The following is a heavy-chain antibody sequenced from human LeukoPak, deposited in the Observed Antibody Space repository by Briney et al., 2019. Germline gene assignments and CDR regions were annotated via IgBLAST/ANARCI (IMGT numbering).Heavy chain of an antibody. J-gene: IGHJ6*03. CDR2: ISYDGSNK. Sequence: GGSLRLSCAASGFTFSSYGMHWVRQAPGKGLEWVAVISYDGSNKYYADSVKGRFTISSDNSKNTLYLQMNSLRAEDTAVYYCAKGQGTYYDFWSGYYSASSYYYYMDVWGKGTTVTVSS. CDR1: GFTFSSYG. CDR3: AKGQGTYYDFWSGYYSASSYYYYMDV. D-gene: IGHD3-3*01. V-gene: IGHV3-30*18.